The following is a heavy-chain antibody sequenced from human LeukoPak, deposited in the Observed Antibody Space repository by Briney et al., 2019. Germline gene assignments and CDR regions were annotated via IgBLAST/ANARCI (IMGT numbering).Heavy chain of an antibody. D-gene: IGHD1-1*01. CDR3: ARAVQLWFPDGAFDI. V-gene: IGHV4-39*01. CDR2: VYYNSNT. J-gene: IGHJ3*02. CDR1: GASISRSTFY. Sequence: SETLSLTCSVSGASISRSTFYWGWIRQPPGKGLEWIGNVYYNSNTYYNSSLRSRVTISVDTSNNQVSLNLSSVTAADTGIYYCARAVQLWFPDGAFDIWGQGTMVTVSS.